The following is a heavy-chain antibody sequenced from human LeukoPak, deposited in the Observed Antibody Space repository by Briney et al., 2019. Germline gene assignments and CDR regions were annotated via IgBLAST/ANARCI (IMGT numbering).Heavy chain of an antibody. V-gene: IGHV1-18*01. CDR1: GGTFSSYG. CDR3: ARALGVPAAADFDY. J-gene: IGHJ4*02. Sequence: GSSVKVSCKASGGTFSSYGISWVRQAPGQGLEWMGWISAYNGNTNYAQKLQGRVTMTTDTSTSTAYMELRSLRSDDTAVYYCARALGVPAAADFDYWGQGTLVTVSS. D-gene: IGHD2-2*01. CDR2: ISAYNGNT.